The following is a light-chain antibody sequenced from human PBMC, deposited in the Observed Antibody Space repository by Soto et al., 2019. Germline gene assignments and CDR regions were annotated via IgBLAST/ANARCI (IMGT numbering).Light chain of an antibody. CDR2: GTS. Sequence: DIVIKQSPATLSVSPGESFTPSCRARQSVGSNLAWFQQKPGQAPRLLIFGTSNRAPGTSDRFSGSGSGTDFTLTISRLEPEDVAVYYCQHYGDSSWTVGQGTKVDIK. CDR3: QHYGDSSWT. J-gene: IGKJ1*01. V-gene: IGKV3-20*01. CDR1: QSVGSN.